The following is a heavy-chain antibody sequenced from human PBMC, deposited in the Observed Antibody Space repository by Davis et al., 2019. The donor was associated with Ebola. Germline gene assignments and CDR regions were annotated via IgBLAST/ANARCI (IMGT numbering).Heavy chain of an antibody. CDR2: IYYSGST. J-gene: IGHJ5*02. D-gene: IGHD1-14*01. CDR1: GGSISSSSYY. V-gene: IGHV4-39*07. Sequence: MPSETLSLTCTVSGGSISSSSYYWGWIRQPPGKGLEWIGSIYYSGSTNYNPSLKSRVTISVDKSKNQFSLRLSSVTAADTAIYYCAKYLTIGWFDPWGQGTLVTVSS. CDR3: AKYLTIGWFDP.